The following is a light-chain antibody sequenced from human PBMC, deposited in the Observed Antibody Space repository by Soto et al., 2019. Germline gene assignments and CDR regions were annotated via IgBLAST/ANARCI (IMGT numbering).Light chain of an antibody. Sequence: EIVLTQSPGTLSLSPGERATLSCRASQSVSSSYLAWYQQKPGQAPRLLIYGASSRATGIPDRFSGSGSGTDFTLTISGLQPDDFATYYCQQYNSWWTFGQGTKVDIK. V-gene: IGKV3-20*01. J-gene: IGKJ1*01. CDR1: QSVSSSY. CDR2: GAS. CDR3: QQYNSWWT.